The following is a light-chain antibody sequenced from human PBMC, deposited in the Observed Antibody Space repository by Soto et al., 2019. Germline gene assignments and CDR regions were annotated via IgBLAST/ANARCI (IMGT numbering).Light chain of an antibody. Sequence: IQVTQTPSTLSGSVGDRVTITCRASQGIRDDLGWYQQKPGKAPTRLIYAVSSLQNGVPSRFSGTGSGTEFTLTISSLQPEDFATYYCLQHNTYPLSFAGGAKVAIK. J-gene: IGKJ4*01. CDR1: QGIRDD. CDR2: AVS. V-gene: IGKV1-17*01. CDR3: LQHNTYPLS.